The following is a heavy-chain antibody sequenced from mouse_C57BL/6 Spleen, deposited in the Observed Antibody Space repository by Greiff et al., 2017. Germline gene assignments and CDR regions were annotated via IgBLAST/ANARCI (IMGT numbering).Heavy chain of an antibody. J-gene: IGHJ4*01. V-gene: IGHV1-72*01. CDR3: ARCGSSYESYAMDY. D-gene: IGHD1-1*01. Sequence: QVQLQQSGAELVKPGASVKLSCTASGYTFTSYWMHWVQQRPGRGLEWIGRIDPNGGGTKYNEKFKSKATLTVDKPSSTTYMQLSSQTSEDSAVSYCARCGSSYESYAMDYWGQGTSVTVSS. CDR1: GYTFTSYW. CDR2: IDPNGGGT.